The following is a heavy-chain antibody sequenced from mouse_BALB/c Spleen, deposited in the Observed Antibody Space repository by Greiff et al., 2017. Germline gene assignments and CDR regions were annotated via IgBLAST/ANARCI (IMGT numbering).Heavy chain of an antibody. V-gene: IGHV2-9*02. CDR3: AREGYDRGNAMDY. CDR1: GFSLTSYG. J-gene: IGHJ4*01. D-gene: IGHD2-2*01. CDR2: IWAGGST. Sequence: VMLVESGPGLVAPSQSLSITCTVSGFSLTSYGVHWVRQPPGKGLEWLGVIWAGGSTNYNSALMSRLSISKDNSKSQVFLKMNSLQTDDTAMYYCAREGYDRGNAMDYWGQGTSVTVSS.